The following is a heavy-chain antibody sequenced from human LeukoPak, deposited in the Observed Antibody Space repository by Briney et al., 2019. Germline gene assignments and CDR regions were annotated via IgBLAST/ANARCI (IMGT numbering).Heavy chain of an antibody. CDR1: GFTFSSYS. J-gene: IGHJ4*02. CDR2: INSSGTYI. D-gene: IGHD6-19*01. V-gene: IGHV3-21*04. CDR3: AAVANTGFDY. Sequence: GGSLRLSCAASGFTFSSYSMNWVRQAPGKGLEWVSSINSSGTYISYADSAKGRFTISIYNAKNSLYLQMNSLRGEDTAVYYCAAVANTGFDYWGQGTLGTVSS.